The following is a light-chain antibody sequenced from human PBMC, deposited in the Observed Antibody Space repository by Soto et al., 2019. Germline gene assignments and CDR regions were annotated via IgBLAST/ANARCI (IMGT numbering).Light chain of an antibody. CDR3: QQSYSTLSIT. CDR1: QSISSW. CDR2: DAS. V-gene: IGKV1-5*01. Sequence: DIQMTQSPSTLSASVGDRVTITCRASQSISSWLAWYQQKPGKAPKLLIYDASSLESGVPSRFSGSGSGTEFTLTISSLQPDDFATYYCQQSYSTLSITLGQGTRLEIK. J-gene: IGKJ5*01.